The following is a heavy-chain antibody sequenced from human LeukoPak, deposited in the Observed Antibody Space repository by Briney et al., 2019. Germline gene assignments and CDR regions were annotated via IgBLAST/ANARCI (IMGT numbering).Heavy chain of an antibody. D-gene: IGHD2-2*01. CDR3: ARARNGLVVVIPAGVFDY. CDR1: GYSIRSGYS. CDR2: MFLNGTA. V-gene: IGHV4-38-2*02. Sequence: SETLSLTCSVSGYSIRSGYSWGWIRQPPGKGLEWVGTMFLNGTAYYNPSLKSRFTISVDPSKNQFSLDLGSVSATDTAVYYCARARNGLVVVIPAGVFDYWGQGTLVTVSS. J-gene: IGHJ4*02.